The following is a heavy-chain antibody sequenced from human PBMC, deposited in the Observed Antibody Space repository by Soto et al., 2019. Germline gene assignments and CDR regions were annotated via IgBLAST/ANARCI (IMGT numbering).Heavy chain of an antibody. Sequence: QVQLVQSGAEVKKPGSSVKVSCKASGGTFSSYAISWVRQAPGQGLEWMGGIIPIFGTANYAQQFQGRVTITADESTSTAYMELSSLRSEDTAVYYCARELYGSGSYYRPYYYYYGMDVWGQGTTVTVSS. D-gene: IGHD3-10*01. CDR1: GGTFSSYA. CDR2: IIPIFGTA. V-gene: IGHV1-69*01. CDR3: ARELYGSGSYYRPYYYYYGMDV. J-gene: IGHJ6*02.